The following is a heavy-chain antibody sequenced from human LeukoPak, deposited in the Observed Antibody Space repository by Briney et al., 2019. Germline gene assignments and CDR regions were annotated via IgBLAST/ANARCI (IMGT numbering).Heavy chain of an antibody. D-gene: IGHD2-2*01. CDR2: INPNSGGT. V-gene: IGHV1-2*02. Sequence: ASVKVSCKASGYTFTGYYMHWVRQAPGQGLEWMGWINPNSGGTNYAQKFQGRVTMTGDTSISTAYMELSRLRSDDTAVYYCARDVAKIVVVPAAPDVWGQGTTVTVSS. CDR1: GYTFTGYY. CDR3: ARDVAKIVVVPAAPDV. J-gene: IGHJ6*02.